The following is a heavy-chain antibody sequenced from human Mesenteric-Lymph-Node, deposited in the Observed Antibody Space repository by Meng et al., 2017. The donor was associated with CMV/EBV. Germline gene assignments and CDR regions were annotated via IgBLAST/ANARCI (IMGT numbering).Heavy chain of an antibody. CDR2: INHSGST. Sequence: QVQLHQWGPGPLKPSETLSVTCAVYGGSFSGYYWNWIRQSPEKGLEWIGEINHSGSTTYNPSFTSRIIISVDTSTNQISLNMSSVTAADTAVYYCARGSSYDILTGYFDYWGQGALVTVSS. CDR1: GGSFSGYY. CDR3: ARGSSYDILTGYFDY. D-gene: IGHD3-9*01. J-gene: IGHJ4*02. V-gene: IGHV4-34*01.